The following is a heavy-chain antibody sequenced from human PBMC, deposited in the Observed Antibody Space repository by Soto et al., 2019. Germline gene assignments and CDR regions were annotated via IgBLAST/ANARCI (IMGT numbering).Heavy chain of an antibody. V-gene: IGHV4-39*01. CDR3: TRHAIGVVVPAAIRN. CDR2: IYYTGTS. Sequence: SETLSLTCAVSGGSISSSSYYWDWIRQPPGKGLEWIGTIYYTGTSNYNPSLKSRVTISVDTSKNQFSLNLSSVTAADTAVYYCTRHAIGVVVPAAIRNWGQGSLVTVSS. J-gene: IGHJ4*02. D-gene: IGHD2-15*01. CDR1: GGSISSSSYY.